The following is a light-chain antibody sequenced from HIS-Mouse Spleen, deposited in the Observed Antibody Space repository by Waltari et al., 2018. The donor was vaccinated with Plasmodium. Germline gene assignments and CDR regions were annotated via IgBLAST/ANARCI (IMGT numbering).Light chain of an antibody. CDR3: GTWDSSLSAGVV. J-gene: IGLJ2*01. V-gene: IGLV1-51*01. CDR1: SSNIGNNY. CDR2: DNN. Sequence: QSVLTQPPSVSAAPGQKVTISCSGSSSNIGNNYVYLYQQLPGTAPKLLIYDNNKRPSGIPDRFSGSKSGTSATLGITGLQTGDEADYYCGTWDSSLSAGVVFGGGTKLTVL.